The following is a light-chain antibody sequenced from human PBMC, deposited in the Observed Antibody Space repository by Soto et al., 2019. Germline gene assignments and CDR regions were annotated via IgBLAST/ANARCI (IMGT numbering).Light chain of an antibody. CDR3: SSYTTSSTRV. V-gene: IGLV2-14*01. CDR2: EVI. CDR1: SSDVGGYNF. J-gene: IGLJ1*01. Sequence: QSALTQPASVSGSPGQSITISCTGTSSDVGGYNFVSWYQQLPGKAPKLIIYEVINRPSGVSNRFSGSKSGNTASLTISGLQAEDEADYYCSSYTTSSTRVFGPGTKLTVL.